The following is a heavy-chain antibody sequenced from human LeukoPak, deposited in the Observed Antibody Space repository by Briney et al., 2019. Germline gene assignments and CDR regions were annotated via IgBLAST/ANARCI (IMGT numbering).Heavy chain of an antibody. D-gene: IGHD3-10*01. CDR2: INPNSGGT. CDR1: GYTFTGYY. CDR3: ARDRRGGSGSYEGNWFDP. Sequence: ASVKVSCKASGYTFTGYYMHWVRQAAGQGLEWMGWINPNSGGTNYAQKFQGRVTTTRDTSISTAYMELSRLRSDDTAVYYCARDRRGGSGSYEGNWFDPWGQGTLVTVSS. J-gene: IGHJ5*02. V-gene: IGHV1-2*02.